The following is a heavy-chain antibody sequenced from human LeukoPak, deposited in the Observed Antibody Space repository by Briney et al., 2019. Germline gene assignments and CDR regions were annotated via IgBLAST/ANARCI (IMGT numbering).Heavy chain of an antibody. J-gene: IGHJ1*01. CDR1: GFTFSRYS. CDR2: ITDRSGYI. CDR3: ARDLRD. V-gene: IGHV3-21*01. Sequence: GGSLRLSXAASGFTFSRYSMNWVRQAPGKGLEWVSSITDRSGYIFYANSVKGRFTVSRDDAKNSVYLQMNSLRVEDTAVYYCARDLRDWGQGTVVTVSS.